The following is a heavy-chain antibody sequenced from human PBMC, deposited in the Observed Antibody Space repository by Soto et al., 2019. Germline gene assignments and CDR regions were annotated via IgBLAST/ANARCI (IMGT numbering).Heavy chain of an antibody. V-gene: IGHV4-39*01. D-gene: IGHD4-4*01. CDR3: VRGGKYRLQETYYFDY. CDR2: IDYYGNT. J-gene: IGHJ4*02. CDR1: GDSTSNSNYY. Sequence: QLQLQESGPGLVKPSETLSLSCSVSGDSTSNSNYYWGWIRQPPGRGLEWVGGIDYYGNTYYNPSFKGRVSVSVDTSKGQFSVRLTSVTAADTAVYYCVRGGKYRLQETYYFDYWGQGALVTVSS.